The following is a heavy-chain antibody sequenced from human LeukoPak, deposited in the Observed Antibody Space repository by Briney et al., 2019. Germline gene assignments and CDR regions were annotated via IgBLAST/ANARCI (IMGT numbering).Heavy chain of an antibody. CDR2: IKQDGSEK. V-gene: IGHV3-7*01. J-gene: IGHJ6*03. Sequence: GGSLRLSCAASGFTFSSYWMSWVRQAPGKGLEWVANIKQDGSEKYYVDSVKGRFTISRDNAKNSLYLQMNSLRAEDTAVYYCARSPYSSSWYYYYYYYMDVWGKGTTVTVSS. CDR1: GFTFSSYW. CDR3: ARSPYSSSWYYYYYYYMDV. D-gene: IGHD6-6*01.